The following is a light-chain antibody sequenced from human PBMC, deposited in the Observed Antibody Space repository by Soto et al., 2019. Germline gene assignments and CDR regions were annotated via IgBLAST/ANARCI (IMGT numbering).Light chain of an antibody. J-gene: IGKJ2*01. CDR1: QGISSW. Sequence: DIPMTQSPSSVSASVGDRVTITCRASQGISSWLAWYQQKPGKAPNLLIYDASSLCSGVPSSFSGSGSGTDFTLTTNSLQPEDFATYYCQQGNRFPSSVGQGTKLEI. CDR2: DAS. V-gene: IGKV1-12*02. CDR3: QQGNRFPSS.